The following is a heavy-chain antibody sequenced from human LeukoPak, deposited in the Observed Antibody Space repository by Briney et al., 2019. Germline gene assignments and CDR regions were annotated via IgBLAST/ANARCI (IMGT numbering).Heavy chain of an antibody. Sequence: GGSLRLSCAASGFTFNTYGMHWARQAPGKGLEWVAVICYDGSNKYFADSVKGRFTISRDNSKNSLYLQMNSLRAEDTAMYYCARALYSYGVLDYWGHGTLVSVSS. CDR3: ARALYSYGVLDY. J-gene: IGHJ4*01. D-gene: IGHD5-18*01. CDR1: GFTFNTYG. CDR2: ICYDGSNK. V-gene: IGHV3-33*01.